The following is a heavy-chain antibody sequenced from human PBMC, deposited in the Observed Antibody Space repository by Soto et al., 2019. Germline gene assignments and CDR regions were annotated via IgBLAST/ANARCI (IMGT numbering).Heavy chain of an antibody. D-gene: IGHD4-4*01. CDR2: ISAYNGNT. V-gene: IGHV1-18*01. Sequence: ASVKVSCKASGYTFTSYGISWVRQAPGQGLEWMGWISAYNGNTNYAQKLQGRVTMTTDTSTSTAYMELRSLRSDDTAVYYCARVWESYSNYAVKTFVYWGQGTLVTGSS. CDR3: ARVWESYSNYAVKTFVY. J-gene: IGHJ4*02. CDR1: GYTFTSYG.